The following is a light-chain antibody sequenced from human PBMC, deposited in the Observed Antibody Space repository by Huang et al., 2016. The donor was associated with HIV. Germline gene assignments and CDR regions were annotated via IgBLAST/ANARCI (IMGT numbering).Light chain of an antibody. CDR3: HQYNNWLLS. CDR2: GSS. J-gene: IGKJ4*01. Sequence: EIVMTQSPATLSVSPGQRVTLSCRANRGVSTNLAWYQQRHGQAPRLLIYGSSTRAPGIPARFSGSGSGTDFSLTISSLKSEDFALYYCHQYNNWLLSFGGGTRV. CDR1: RGVSTN. V-gene: IGKV3-15*01.